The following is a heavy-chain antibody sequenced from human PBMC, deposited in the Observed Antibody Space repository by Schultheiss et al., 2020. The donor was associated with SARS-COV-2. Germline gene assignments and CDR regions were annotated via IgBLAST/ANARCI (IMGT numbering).Heavy chain of an antibody. CDR3: ARHPLMVPQPKNWFDP. J-gene: IGHJ5*02. V-gene: IGHV4-34*01. CDR1: GGSFSGYY. Sequence: SQTLSLTCAVYGGSFSGYYWSWIRQPPGKGLEWIGEINHSGSTNYNPSLKSRVTISVDTSKNQFSLKLSSVTAADTAVYYCARHPLMVPQPKNWFDPWGQGTLVTVSS. D-gene: IGHD3-10*01. CDR2: INHSGST.